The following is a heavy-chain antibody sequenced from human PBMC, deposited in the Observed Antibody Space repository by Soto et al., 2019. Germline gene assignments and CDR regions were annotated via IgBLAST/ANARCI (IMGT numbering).Heavy chain of an antibody. Sequence: RGSLRLACAASGFTFSSPWMHWARQAPGKGLVWVSHIGPDGSSTRDADSVQGRFTISRDNARNTLYLQMNSLRDEDTAVYYCARDNNWSYDYWGQGILVTVSS. CDR1: GFTFSSPW. CDR2: IGPDGSST. CDR3: ARDNNWSYDY. V-gene: IGHV3-74*01. J-gene: IGHJ4*02. D-gene: IGHD1-1*01.